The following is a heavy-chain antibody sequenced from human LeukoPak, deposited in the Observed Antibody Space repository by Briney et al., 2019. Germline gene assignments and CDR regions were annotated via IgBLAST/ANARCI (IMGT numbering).Heavy chain of an antibody. J-gene: IGHJ6*03. D-gene: IGHD2-15*01. V-gene: IGHV1-69*06. CDR3: ASATLRCSGGSCYEMDV. Sequence: SVKVSCKASGGTFNSYAISWVRQAPGQGLEWMGGIIPIFGTTNYARKFRGRVTLTADKSTRTAYMELSSLRSEDTAVYYCASATLRCSGGSCYEMDVWGKGTTVTVS. CDR2: IIPIFGTT. CDR1: GGTFNSYA.